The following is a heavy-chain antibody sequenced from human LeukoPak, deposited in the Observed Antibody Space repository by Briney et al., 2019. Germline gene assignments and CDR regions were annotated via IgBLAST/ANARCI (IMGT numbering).Heavy chain of an antibody. Sequence: PGGSLRLSCAASGFTFSSYWMHWVRQAPGKGLMWVSRINSDGSTTSYADSVKGRFTISRVNAKNTLYLQMNSLRVEDTAVYYCTRINYGWGQGTLVTVSS. J-gene: IGHJ4*02. CDR1: GFTFSSYW. D-gene: IGHD3-16*01. CDR2: INSDGSTT. V-gene: IGHV3-74*01. CDR3: TRINYG.